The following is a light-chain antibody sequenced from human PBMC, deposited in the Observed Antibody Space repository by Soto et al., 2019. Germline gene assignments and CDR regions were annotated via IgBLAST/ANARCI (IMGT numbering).Light chain of an antibody. V-gene: IGKV3-20*01. CDR2: GAT. J-gene: IGKJ1*01. CDR3: HHYVGSPWA. Sequence: EIVLTQSPGTLSLSPGERATLFCRASQSVNRFLAWFQQKPDQAPRLLIYGATNRAAGVPDRFSGSGSDTDFTLTITRLEPEDFALYYCHHYVGSPWAFGQGTKVE. CDR1: QSVNRF.